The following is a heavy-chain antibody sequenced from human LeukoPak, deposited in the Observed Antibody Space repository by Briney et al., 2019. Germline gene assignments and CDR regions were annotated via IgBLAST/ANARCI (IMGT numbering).Heavy chain of an antibody. CDR1: GYTFTSYG. CDR2: ISAYNGNT. V-gene: IGHV1-18*01. D-gene: IGHD2-15*01. J-gene: IGHJ6*03. CDR3: ARLVVVVAASPYYYYMDV. Sequence: ASVTVSCKASGYTFTSYGISWVRQAPGQGLEWMGWISAYNGNTNYAQKLQGRVTMTTDTSTSTAYMELRSLRSDDTAVYYCARLVVVVAASPYYYYMDVWGKGTTVTVSS.